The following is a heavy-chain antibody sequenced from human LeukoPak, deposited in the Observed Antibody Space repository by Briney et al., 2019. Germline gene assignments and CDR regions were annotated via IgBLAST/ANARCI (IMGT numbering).Heavy chain of an antibody. CDR1: GYSISSGYY. CDR2: IYHSGST. Sequence: PSETLSLTCTVSGYSISSGYYWGWIRQPPGKGLEWIGSIYHSGSTYYNPSLKSRVTISVDTSKNQFSLKLSSVTAADTAVYYCARVIYGSGIYPFDYWGQGTLVTVSS. CDR3: ARVIYGSGIYPFDY. D-gene: IGHD3-10*01. V-gene: IGHV4-38-2*02. J-gene: IGHJ4*02.